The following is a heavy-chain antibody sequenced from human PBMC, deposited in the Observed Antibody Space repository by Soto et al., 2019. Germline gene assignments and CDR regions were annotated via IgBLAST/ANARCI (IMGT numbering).Heavy chain of an antibody. V-gene: IGHV3-11*01. CDR3: ARARYSISSEGYYFDC. J-gene: IGHJ4*02. CDR2: ISSSGSTI. Sequence: GGSLRLSCAASGFTFSDYYMSWIRQAPGKGLEWVSYISSSGSTIYSADSVTGRFTISRDNAKNSLYLQMNSLRADGTAVYYCARARYSISSEGYYFDCWGQGTLVTVSS. D-gene: IGHD6-6*01. CDR1: GFTFSDYY.